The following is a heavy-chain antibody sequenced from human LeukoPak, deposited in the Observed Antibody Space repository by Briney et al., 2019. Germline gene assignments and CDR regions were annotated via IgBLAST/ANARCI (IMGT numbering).Heavy chain of an antibody. Sequence: SVKVSCKASGGTFSSYAISWVRQAPGQGLEWMGGIIPIFGTANYAQKLQGRATLTTDTSTSTAYMELRSLRSDDTAVYYCARHFYGSGTYYHFDYWGQGTLVTVSS. V-gene: IGHV1-69*05. CDR3: ARHFYGSGTYYHFDY. CDR1: GGTFSSYA. D-gene: IGHD3-10*01. J-gene: IGHJ4*02. CDR2: IIPIFGTA.